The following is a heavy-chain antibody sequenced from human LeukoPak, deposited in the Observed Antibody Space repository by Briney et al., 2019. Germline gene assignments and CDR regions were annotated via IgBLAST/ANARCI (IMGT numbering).Heavy chain of an antibody. CDR1: GFTFSSYG. V-gene: IGHV3-30*02. CDR3: AKDTIVVVPAAIPDY. D-gene: IGHD2-2*02. Sequence: AGGSLRLSCAASGFTFSSYGMHWVRQAPGKGLEWVAFIRCDGSNKYYADSVKGRFTISRDNSKNTLYLQMNSLRAEDTAVYYCAKDTIVVVPAAIPDYWGQGTLVTVSS. CDR2: IRCDGSNK. J-gene: IGHJ4*02.